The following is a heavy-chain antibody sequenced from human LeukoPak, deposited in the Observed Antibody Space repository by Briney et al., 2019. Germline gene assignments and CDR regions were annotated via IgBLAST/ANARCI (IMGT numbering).Heavy chain of an antibody. V-gene: IGHV3-23*01. CDR1: GFTFSSYW. Sequence: PGGSLRLSCAASGFTFSSYWMHWVRQAPGKGLEWVSAISDSGGSTYYADSVQGRFTISRDNSKNTLYLQMNILRAEDMAVYYCAKDGYDYYYYYMDVWGKGTTVTVSS. D-gene: IGHD1-1*01. J-gene: IGHJ6*03. CDR3: AKDGYDYYYYYMDV. CDR2: ISDSGGST.